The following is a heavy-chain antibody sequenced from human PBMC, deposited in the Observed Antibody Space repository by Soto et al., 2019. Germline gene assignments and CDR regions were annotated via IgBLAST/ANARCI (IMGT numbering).Heavy chain of an antibody. CDR3: ARAMVRGVIIIPGMDV. CDR1: GGTFSSYA. Sequence: PSVKVSCKASGGTFSSYAISWVRQAPGQGLEWMGGIIPIFGTANYAQKFQGRVTITADKSTSTAYMELSSLRSEDTAVYYCARAMVRGVIIIPGMDVWGQGTTVTVSS. D-gene: IGHD3-10*01. J-gene: IGHJ6*02. V-gene: IGHV1-69*06. CDR2: IIPIFGTA.